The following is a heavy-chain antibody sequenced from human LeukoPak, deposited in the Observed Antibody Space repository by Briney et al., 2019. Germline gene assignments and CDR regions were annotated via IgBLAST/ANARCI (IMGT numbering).Heavy chain of an antibody. J-gene: IGHJ4*02. V-gene: IGHV4-59*01. D-gene: IGHD6-6*01. CDR2: IYYSGST. CDR1: GGSISSYY. Sequence: SETLSLTCTVSGGSISSYYWSWIRQPPGKGLGWIGYIYYSGSTNYNPSLKSRVTISVDTSKNQFSLKLSSVTAADTAVYYCASLSSSIAYWGQGTLVTVSS. CDR3: ASLSSSIAY.